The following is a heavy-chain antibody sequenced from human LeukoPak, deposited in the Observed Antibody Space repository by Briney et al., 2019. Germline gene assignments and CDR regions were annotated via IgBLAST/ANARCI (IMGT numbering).Heavy chain of an antibody. J-gene: IGHJ4*02. CDR2: ITGSSSHV. CDR1: GFTFSSYE. V-gene: IGHV3-21*01. CDR3: ASLMTAVTIRDF. D-gene: IGHD4-11*01. Sequence: GGSLRLSCAASGFTFSSYEMNWVRQAPGKGLEWISSITGSSSHVYYADSVKGRFTISRDNAKNSLYLQMNSLRAEDTAVYYCASLMTAVTIRDFWGQGTPVTVSS.